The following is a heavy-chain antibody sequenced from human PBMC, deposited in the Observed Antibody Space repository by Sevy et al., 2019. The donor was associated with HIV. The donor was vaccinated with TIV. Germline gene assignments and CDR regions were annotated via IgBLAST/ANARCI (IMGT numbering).Heavy chain of an antibody. Sequence: GESLKISCAASGFTFSSYALLWVRQAPGKGLEWVSLISYDGSKEYYSDSVKGRFAISRDESKTTLFLQMNSLRTEDTAIYYCARVGVSYCTDDCYHRFDYWGRGTLVTVSS. CDR1: GFTFSSYA. CDR2: ISYDGSKE. J-gene: IGHJ4*02. D-gene: IGHD2-21*02. CDR3: ARVGVSYCTDDCYHRFDY. V-gene: IGHV3-30*09.